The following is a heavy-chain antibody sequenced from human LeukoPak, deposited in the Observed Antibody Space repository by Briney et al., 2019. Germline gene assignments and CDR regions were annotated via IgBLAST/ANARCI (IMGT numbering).Heavy chain of an antibody. CDR3: ANQTEHCSSTSCSSFDY. CDR2: IYPGDSDT. Sequence: KFGESLKISCKGSGYSFTSYWIGWGRQMPGKGLEWMGIIYPGDSDTRYSPSFQGQVTISADKSISTAYLQWSSLKASDTAMYYCANQTEHCSSTSCSSFDYWGQGTLVTVSS. V-gene: IGHV5-51*01. D-gene: IGHD2-2*01. J-gene: IGHJ4*02. CDR1: GYSFTSYW.